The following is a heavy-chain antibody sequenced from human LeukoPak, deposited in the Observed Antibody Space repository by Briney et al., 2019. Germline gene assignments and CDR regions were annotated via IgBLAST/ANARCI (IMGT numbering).Heavy chain of an antibody. V-gene: IGHV3-23*01. CDR3: ARDYYDSSGSSWFDP. CDR1: GFTFSSYA. D-gene: IGHD3-22*01. J-gene: IGHJ5*02. CDR2: ISDSGGSR. Sequence: GGSLRLSCGASGFTFSSYAMSWVRQAPGKGLEWVSGISDSGGSRHYADSVKGRFTISRDNAKNSLYLQMNSLRAKDTALYYCARDYYDSSGSSWFDPWGQGTLVTVSS.